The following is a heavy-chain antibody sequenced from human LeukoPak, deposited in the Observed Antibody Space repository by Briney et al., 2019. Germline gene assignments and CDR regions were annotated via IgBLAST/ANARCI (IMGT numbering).Heavy chain of an antibody. Sequence: GGSLRLSCAASGFTFDDYAMHWVRQAPGKGLEWVSGISWNSGSIGYADSVKGRFTISRDNSKNTLSLQMNSLRDDDTAVYYCARDLNLGTTDSYWGQGTLVTVSS. CDR1: GFTFDDYA. V-gene: IGHV3-9*01. J-gene: IGHJ4*02. D-gene: IGHD4-4*01. CDR3: ARDLNLGTTDSY. CDR2: ISWNSGSI.